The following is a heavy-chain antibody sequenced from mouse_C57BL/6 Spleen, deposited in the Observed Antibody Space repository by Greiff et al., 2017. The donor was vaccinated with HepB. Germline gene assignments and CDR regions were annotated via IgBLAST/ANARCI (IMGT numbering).Heavy chain of an antibody. V-gene: IGHV14-2*01. J-gene: IGHJ1*03. CDR1: GFNIKDYY. Sequence: EVKLMESGAELVKPGASVKLSCTASGFNIKDYYMHWVKQRTEQGLEWIGRIDPEDGETKYAPKFQGKATITADTSSTTAYLQLSSLTSEDTAVYYCARAITTVVAHWYFDVWGTGTTVTVSS. D-gene: IGHD1-1*01. CDR2: IDPEDGET. CDR3: ARAITTVVAHWYFDV.